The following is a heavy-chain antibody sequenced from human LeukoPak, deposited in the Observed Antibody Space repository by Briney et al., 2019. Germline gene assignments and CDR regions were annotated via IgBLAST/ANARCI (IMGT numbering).Heavy chain of an antibody. J-gene: IGHJ4*03. CDR2: IWYDGSNK. V-gene: IGHV3-33*01. CDR3: ATENSGSYYGYFDT. CDR1: GFTFSSYG. D-gene: IGHD1-26*01. Sequence: GGSLRLSCAASGFTFSSYGMHWGRQAPGKGLERGAVIWYDGSNKYYADSVKGRFTISRDNSKNTLYLQMNSLRADDTAVYYCATENSGSYYGYFDTWGQGTLVTVSS.